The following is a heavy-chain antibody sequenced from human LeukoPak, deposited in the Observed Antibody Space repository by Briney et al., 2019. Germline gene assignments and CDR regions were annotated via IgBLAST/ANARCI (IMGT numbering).Heavy chain of an antibody. D-gene: IGHD5-12*01. CDR1: GFTFSSYS. V-gene: IGHV3-21*01. CDR2: ISSSSSYI. Sequence: PGGSLRLSCAASGFTFSSYSMNWVRQAPGKGLEWVSSISSSSSYIYYADSVKGRFTISRDNAKNSLYLQMNSLRAEDTAVYYCARATQAIVATEFDYWDQGTLVTVSS. CDR3: ARATQAIVATEFDY. J-gene: IGHJ4*02.